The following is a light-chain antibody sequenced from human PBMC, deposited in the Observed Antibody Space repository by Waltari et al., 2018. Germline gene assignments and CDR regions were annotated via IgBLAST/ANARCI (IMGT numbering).Light chain of an antibody. CDR2: FAS. J-gene: IGKJ5*01. V-gene: IGKV2-28*01. CDR1: QSLLQSNGYNY. Sequence: IVMTQSPLSLPVTPGEPASLSCRSRQSLLQSNGYNYLDWYLQKPGQSPQLLISFASTRASGVPDRFSGSGSGTDFTLKISRVEAEDIGVYYCMQALQTPITFGQGTRLE. CDR3: MQALQTPIT.